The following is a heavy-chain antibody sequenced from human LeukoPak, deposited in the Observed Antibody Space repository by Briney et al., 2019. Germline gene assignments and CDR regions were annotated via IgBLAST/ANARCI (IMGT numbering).Heavy chain of an antibody. V-gene: IGHV4-61*07. J-gene: IGHJ4*02. D-gene: IGHD3-22*01. CDR3: ARLGYDGSGFHDY. CDR2: IYYSGTT. Sequence: IGYIYYSGTTNYNPSLKSRVTISVDTSKNQFSLKLSSVTAADTAVYYCARLGYDGSGFHDYWGQGTLVTVSS.